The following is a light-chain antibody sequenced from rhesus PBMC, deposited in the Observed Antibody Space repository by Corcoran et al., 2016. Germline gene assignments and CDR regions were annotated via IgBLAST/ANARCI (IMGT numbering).Light chain of an antibody. J-gene: IGKJ3*01. Sequence: EIVMTQSPATLSLSSGDRANLSCRASQSVGRTLAWHQQKPGQAPRLLNYYASSRAAGIPDRFRGSGSGTEFTRTISSLTPEEDGVYYCQKYNGCPFTFGRGTKLGIK. V-gene: IGKV3-42*02. CDR1: QSVGRT. CDR2: YAS. CDR3: QKYNGCPFT.